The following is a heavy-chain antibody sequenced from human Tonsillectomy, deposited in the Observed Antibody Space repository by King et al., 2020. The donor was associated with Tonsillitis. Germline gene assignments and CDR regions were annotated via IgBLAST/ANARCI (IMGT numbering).Heavy chain of an antibody. D-gene: IGHD1-14*01. CDR2: ISFDGANT. J-gene: IGHJ4*02. V-gene: IGHV3-33*05. CDR3: ARERLYNVGWGIDH. CDR1: GFIFSSYG. Sequence: VQLVESGGGVVQPGRSLRLSCETSGFIFSSYGMHWVRQAPGKGLEWVATISFDGANTHHSDSVTGRFTISRDNSKNTMYLQMNSLRAEDTAVYYCARERLYNVGWGIDHWGQGPLVTVSS.